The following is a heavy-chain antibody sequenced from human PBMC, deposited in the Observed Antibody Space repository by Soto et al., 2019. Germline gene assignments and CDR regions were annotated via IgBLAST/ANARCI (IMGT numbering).Heavy chain of an antibody. Sequence: ASVKVSCKASGYTFTSYAMHWVRQAPGQRLEWMGWINAGNGNTKYSQKFQGRVTITRDTSASTAYMELSSLRSEDTAVYYCAREGGYSYGFDYWGQGTLVTVSS. V-gene: IGHV1-3*01. CDR3: AREGGYSYGFDY. CDR2: INAGNGNT. CDR1: GYTFTSYA. D-gene: IGHD5-18*01. J-gene: IGHJ4*02.